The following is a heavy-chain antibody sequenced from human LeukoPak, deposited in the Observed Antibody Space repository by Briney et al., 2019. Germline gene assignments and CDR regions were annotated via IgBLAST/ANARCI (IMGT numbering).Heavy chain of an antibody. J-gene: IGHJ5*01. Sequence: GGSLRLSCIASGVTFSNYWMSWVRQAPGKGLEWVASIKEDGSDKYYVDSVKGRFTISRDNTKNSLFVQMSSLRAEDTAVYYCARLKDAVTIFDCWGQGILVTVSS. D-gene: IGHD4-17*01. CDR3: ARLKDAVTIFDC. CDR1: GVTFSNYW. CDR2: IKEDGSDK. V-gene: IGHV3-7*01.